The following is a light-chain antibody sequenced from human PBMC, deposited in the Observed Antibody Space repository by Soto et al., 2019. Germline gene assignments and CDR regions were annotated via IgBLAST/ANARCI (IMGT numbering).Light chain of an antibody. CDR2: EVS. CDR1: SSDVGGYNY. V-gene: IGLV2-14*01. Sequence: QSALTQPASVSGSPGQSITISCTGPSSDVGGYNYVSWYQQHPGKAPKLMIYEVSNRPSGVSNRFSGSKSGNTASLTISGRQAEDEADYYCSSYTSSSTTQVFGGGTKLTVL. J-gene: IGLJ3*02. CDR3: SSYTSSSTTQV.